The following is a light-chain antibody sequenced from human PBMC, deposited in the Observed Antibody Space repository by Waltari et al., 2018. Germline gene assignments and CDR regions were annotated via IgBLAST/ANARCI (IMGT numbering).Light chain of an antibody. CDR3: QQSYSVPRGGFA. V-gene: IGKV1-39*01. CDR2: DAS. CDR1: QSIANY. Sequence: DIQMTQYPSSLSASVGGRISITFRASQSIANYLNWYQQKPGKAPDLLIYDASYLFSGVPSRFSGSGSGTDFTLTIDSLQPEDFATYYCQQSYSVPRGGFAFGPGTKVDIK. J-gene: IGKJ3*01.